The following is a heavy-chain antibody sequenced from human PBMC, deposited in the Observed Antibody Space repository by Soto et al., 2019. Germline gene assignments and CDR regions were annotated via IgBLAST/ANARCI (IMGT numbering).Heavy chain of an antibody. V-gene: IGHV4-34*01. CDR1: GGSFSGYY. Sequence: SETLSLTCAVYGGSFSGYYWSWVRQSPGKGLEWIGEINPTGGTNYNPSLKSRVTISVDTSKDQFSLQLSSVTAADTAVYYCARTRATPASRNLDYWGQGTLVTVS. D-gene: IGHD1-1*01. J-gene: IGHJ4*02. CDR3: ARTRATPASRNLDY. CDR2: INPTGGT.